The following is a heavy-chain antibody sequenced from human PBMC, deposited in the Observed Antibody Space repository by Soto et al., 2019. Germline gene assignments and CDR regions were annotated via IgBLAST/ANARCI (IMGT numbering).Heavy chain of an antibody. Sequence: PSQTLSLTCAISGDSVSSNSAAWNWIRQSPSRGLEWLGRTYYRSKWYNDYAVSVKSRITINPDTSKNQFSLQLNSVTPEDTAVYYCARGIGIAVAGYYYYGMDVWGQGTTVTVSS. D-gene: IGHD6-19*01. CDR2: TYYRSKWYN. V-gene: IGHV6-1*01. J-gene: IGHJ6*02. CDR1: GDSVSSNSAA. CDR3: ARGIGIAVAGYYYYGMDV.